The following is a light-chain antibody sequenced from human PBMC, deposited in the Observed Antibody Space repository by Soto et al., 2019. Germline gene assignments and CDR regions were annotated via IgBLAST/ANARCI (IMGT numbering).Light chain of an antibody. Sequence: DTLLTHSPGTLSLSPGERATLSCTASQSVGTYSAWYQQKPGQAPRLIIYDASNSATGIAPRFRGGGSGTVFTLTISSVEPEDVAVYSCQQRSNWPPTFGQGTRLEIK. CDR3: QQRSNWPPT. CDR2: DAS. J-gene: IGKJ5*01. V-gene: IGKV3-11*01. CDR1: QSVGTY.